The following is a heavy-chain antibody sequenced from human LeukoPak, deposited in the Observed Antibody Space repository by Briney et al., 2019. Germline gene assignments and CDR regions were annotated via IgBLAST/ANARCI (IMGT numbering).Heavy chain of an antibody. CDR3: ASEADLGY. CDR1: GYTFTSSG. CDR2: ISAYNGNT. Sequence: ASVTVSRNASGYTFTSSGIRWVRQAPGQGLEWMGWISAYNGNTNYTQKLQGRVTMTTDTSTSTAYMELRSLRSDDTAVYYCASEADLGYWGQGTLVTVSS. V-gene: IGHV1-18*01. J-gene: IGHJ4*02.